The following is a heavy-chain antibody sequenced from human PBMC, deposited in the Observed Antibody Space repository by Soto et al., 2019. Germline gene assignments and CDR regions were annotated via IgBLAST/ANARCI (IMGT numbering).Heavy chain of an antibody. V-gene: IGHV3-11*06. J-gene: IGHJ4*02. D-gene: IGHD3-22*01. Sequence: PGGSLRLSCAASGFTFSDYYMSWIRQAPGKGLEWVSYISSSSSYTNYADSVKGRFTISRDNAKNSLYLQMNSLRAEDTAVYYCARVKYYYDTGDYWGQGTRVTVSS. CDR1: GFTFSDYY. CDR2: ISSSSSYT. CDR3: ARVKYYYDTGDY.